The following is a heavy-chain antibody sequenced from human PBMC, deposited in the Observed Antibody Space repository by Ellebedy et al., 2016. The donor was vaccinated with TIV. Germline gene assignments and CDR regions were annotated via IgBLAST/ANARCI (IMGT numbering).Heavy chain of an antibody. V-gene: IGHV1-3*01. CDR2: INAGNGNT. J-gene: IGHJ3*02. CDR1: GYTFTSYA. CDR3: ARDRRRAQIDAFDI. Sequence: ASVKVSCKASGYTFTSYAMHWVRQAPGQRLEWMGWINAGNGNTKYSQKFQGRVTITRDTSASTAYMELSSLRSEDTAVYYCARDRRRAQIDAFDIWGQGTMVTVSS.